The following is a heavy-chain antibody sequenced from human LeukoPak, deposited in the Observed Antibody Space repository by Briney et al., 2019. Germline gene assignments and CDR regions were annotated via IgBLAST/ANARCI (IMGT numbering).Heavy chain of an antibody. Sequence: GEALQISCKGSGSRFTSYWIGWVRPLPGKGLEWMGIIYPGDSDTRYSPSFQGQVTISADNSISTAYLQWSSLKASDTAMYYCARLAGGYNEPPDYWGQGTLVTVSS. J-gene: IGHJ4*02. CDR2: IYPGDSDT. CDR3: ARLAGGYNEPPDY. V-gene: IGHV5-51*01. D-gene: IGHD5-24*01. CDR1: GSRFTSYW.